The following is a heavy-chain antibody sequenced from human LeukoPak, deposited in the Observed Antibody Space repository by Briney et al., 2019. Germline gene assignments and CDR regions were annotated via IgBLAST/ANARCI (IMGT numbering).Heavy chain of an antibody. CDR2: ISYDGSNK. Sequence: TGGSLRLSCAAFGFTFSSYGMHWVRQAPGKGLEWVAVISYDGSNKYYADSVKGRFTISRDNSKNTLYLQMNSLRAEDTAVYYCAKDGYSSGYSFDYWGQGTLVTVSS. CDR1: GFTFSSYG. V-gene: IGHV3-30*18. CDR3: AKDGYSSGYSFDY. D-gene: IGHD3-22*01. J-gene: IGHJ4*02.